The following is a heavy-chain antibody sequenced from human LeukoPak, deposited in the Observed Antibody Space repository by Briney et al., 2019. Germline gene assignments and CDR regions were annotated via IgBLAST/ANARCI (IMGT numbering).Heavy chain of an antibody. J-gene: IGHJ5*02. CDR2: IYTSGST. CDR3: ARGGTSGFDP. CDR1: GGSISSNTYY. V-gene: IGHV4-61*02. Sequence: SQTLSLTCTVSGGSISSNTYYWSWIRQPAGKGLEWIGRIYTSGSTNYNPSLRSRVTISADTSKNQFSLKLNSVTAAETAVYYCARGGTSGFDPWGQGTLVTVSS. D-gene: IGHD2-2*01.